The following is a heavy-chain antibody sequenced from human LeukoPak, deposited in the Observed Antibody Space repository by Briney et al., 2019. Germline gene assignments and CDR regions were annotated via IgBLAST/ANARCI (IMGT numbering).Heavy chain of an antibody. CDR2: ISSSNSYI. Sequence: GGSLRLSCAASGFTFSSYSMNWVRQAPGRGLEWVSSISSSNSYIYYADSVKGRFTISRDNAKNSLYLQMNSLRAEDTAVYYCARRQSVVRETKTAFDYWGQGTLVTVSS. J-gene: IGHJ4*02. V-gene: IGHV3-21*01. D-gene: IGHD5/OR15-5a*01. CDR1: GFTFSSYS. CDR3: ARRQSVVRETKTAFDY.